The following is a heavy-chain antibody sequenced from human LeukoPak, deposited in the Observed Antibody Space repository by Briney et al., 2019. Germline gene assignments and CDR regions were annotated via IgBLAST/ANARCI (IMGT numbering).Heavy chain of an antibody. J-gene: IGHJ4*02. V-gene: IGHV3-7*01. Sequence: AGPLTLPCAVSGLTLANYWMIWVRQAAGKGREGVANIEDDGNKKNYVDSVKGRFTISSDDVKKTLYLEMNSLRVEDTAVYYCARGRGIALWGQGTLVTVSS. D-gene: IGHD6-13*01. CDR1: GLTLANYW. CDR2: IEDDGNKK. CDR3: ARGRGIAL.